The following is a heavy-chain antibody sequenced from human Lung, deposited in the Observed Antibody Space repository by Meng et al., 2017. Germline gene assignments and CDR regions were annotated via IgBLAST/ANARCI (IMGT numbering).Heavy chain of an antibody. CDR3: VRRRSWNDAFDV. J-gene: IGHJ3*01. D-gene: IGHD5-12*01. V-gene: IGHV4-34*01. Sequence: QGHLQQCGGRMLRPQETLSLNCTVYGGHFIDYNWFWCVQCQGEELEWFGGVHHSGRTNYNPSLKSRVIISVDTAKNQFSLRLSSLTDADTAVYSSVRRRSWNDAFDVWGQGRVVTVSS. CDR2: VHHSGRT. CDR1: GGHFIDYN.